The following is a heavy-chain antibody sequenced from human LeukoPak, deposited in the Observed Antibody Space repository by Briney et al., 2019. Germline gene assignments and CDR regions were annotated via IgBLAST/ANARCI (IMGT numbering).Heavy chain of an antibody. CDR1: GYTFTSYY. V-gene: IGHV1-46*01. Sequence: ASVKVSCKASGYTFTSYYMHWVRQAPGQGLEWMGIVNPSGGSTSYAQKFQGRVTMTRDASTSTVYMELSSLRSEDTAVYYCASSHHGVRGPKFDYWGQGTLVTVSS. CDR2: VNPSGGST. J-gene: IGHJ4*02. CDR3: ASSHHGVRGPKFDY. D-gene: IGHD3-10*01.